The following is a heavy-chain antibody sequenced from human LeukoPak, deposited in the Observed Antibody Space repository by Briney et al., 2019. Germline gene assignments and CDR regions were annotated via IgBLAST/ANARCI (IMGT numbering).Heavy chain of an antibody. V-gene: IGHV4-59*01. CDR2: IYYSGST. CDR1: GGSISGYY. J-gene: IGHJ4*02. Sequence: SETLSLTCTVSGGSISGYYWSWIRQPPGKGLEWIGYIYYSGSTNYNPSLKSRVTISVDTSKNQFSLELSSVTAADTAVYYCARGTYSSGRIPFDYWGQGTLVTVSS. D-gene: IGHD6-19*01. CDR3: ARGTYSSGRIPFDY.